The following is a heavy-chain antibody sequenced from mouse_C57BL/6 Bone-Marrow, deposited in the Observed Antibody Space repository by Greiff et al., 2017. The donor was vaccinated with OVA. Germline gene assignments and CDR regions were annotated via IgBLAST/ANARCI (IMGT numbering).Heavy chain of an antibody. D-gene: IGHD2-4*01. CDR1: GYSFTGYY. CDR3: ARNYDVKYCDV. J-gene: IGHJ1*03. V-gene: IGHV1-42*01. Sequence: EVKLQQSGPELVKPGASVKISCKASGYSFTGYYMNWVTQSPEKSLEWIGEINPSTGGTTYNQKFTAKSTLTVDKSASTGYMQLKSLTSEDSAVYYCARNYDVKYCDVWGTGTTVTVSS. CDR2: INPSTGGT.